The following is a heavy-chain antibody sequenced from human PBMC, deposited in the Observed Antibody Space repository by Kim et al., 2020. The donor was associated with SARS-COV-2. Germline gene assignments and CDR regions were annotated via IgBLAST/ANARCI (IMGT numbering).Heavy chain of an antibody. CDR1: GFTFTSSA. CDR3: AADDSLDTDPYYYYYGMDV. V-gene: IGHV1-58*02. CDR2: IVVGSGNT. D-gene: IGHD5-18*01. Sequence: SVKVSCKASGFTFTSSAMQWVRQARGQRLEWIGWIVVGSGNTNYEQKFQERVTITRDMSTSTAYMELSSLRSEDTAVYYCAADDSLDTDPYYYYYGMDVWGQGTTVTVSS. J-gene: IGHJ6*02.